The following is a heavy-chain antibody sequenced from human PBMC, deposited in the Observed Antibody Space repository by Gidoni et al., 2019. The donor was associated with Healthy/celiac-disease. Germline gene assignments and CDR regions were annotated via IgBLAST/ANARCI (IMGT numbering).Heavy chain of an antibody. CDR1: GFTFSSYA. CDR3: AKLLWYSGYDFADWFDP. CDR2: ISGSGGST. D-gene: IGHD5-12*01. J-gene: IGHJ5*02. V-gene: IGHV3-23*01. Sequence: EVQLLESGGGLVQPGGSLRLSCAASGFTFSSYAMSWVRQAPGKGLEWVSAISGSGGSTYYADSVKGRFTISRDNSKNTLYLQMNSLRAEDTAVYYCAKLLWYSGYDFADWFDPWGQGTLVTVSS.